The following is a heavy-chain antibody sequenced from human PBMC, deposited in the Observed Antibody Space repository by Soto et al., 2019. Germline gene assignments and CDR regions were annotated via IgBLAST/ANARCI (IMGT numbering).Heavy chain of an antibody. Sequence: SDTLSLTCDVYSGSFSGYYCIWILQPPGKGLEWIGEINHSGSTNYNPSLKSRVSISGDTSQNQFSLKLDSVTAADTALYYCAGHSLQQSFTYWGQGTQVTVSS. J-gene: IGHJ4*02. CDR1: SGSFSGYY. D-gene: IGHD6-13*01. V-gene: IGHV4-34*01. CDR3: AGHSLQQSFTY. CDR2: INHSGST.